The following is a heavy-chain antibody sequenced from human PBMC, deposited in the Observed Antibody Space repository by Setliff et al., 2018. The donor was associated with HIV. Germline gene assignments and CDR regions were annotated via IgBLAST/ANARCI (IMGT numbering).Heavy chain of an antibody. CDR3: ARRSDWFDP. Sequence: SETLSLTCTVSGVSISISDWSWIRQPPGKGLEWIGYIYTSGNTNYDPSLKSRVTISVDTSKTQFSLKLASVTAADTAVYFCARRSDWFDPWGQGTLVTVSS. V-gene: IGHV4-4*09. J-gene: IGHJ5*02. CDR2: IYTSGNT. CDR1: GVSISISD.